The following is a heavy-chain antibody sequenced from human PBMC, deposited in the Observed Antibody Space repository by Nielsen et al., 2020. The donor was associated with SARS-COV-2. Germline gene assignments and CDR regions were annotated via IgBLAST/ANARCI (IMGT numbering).Heavy chain of an antibody. Sequence: GESLKISCAASGFIFSNALMTWVRQAPGKGLEWVGRIRSKADGGTTDYAAPVKGRFTISRDDSKNTLYLLMNSLRIEDTGVYYCTTSYDVLTGLESWGQGALVTVSS. CDR1: GFIFSNAL. V-gene: IGHV3-15*01. J-gene: IGHJ4*02. CDR2: IRSKADGGTT. D-gene: IGHD3-9*01. CDR3: TTSYDVLTGLES.